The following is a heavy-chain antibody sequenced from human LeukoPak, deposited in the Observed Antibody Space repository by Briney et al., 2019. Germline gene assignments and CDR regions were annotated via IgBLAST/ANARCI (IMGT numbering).Heavy chain of an antibody. D-gene: IGHD1-1*01. J-gene: IGHJ4*02. V-gene: IGHV3-33*01. Sequence: GGSLRLSCAASGFIFSNDAMRWVRQAPGKGLEWVAFIWSDGSNKYYADSVKGRFTISRDNSEDTLYLQMNSLRVEDTAVYYCARDPAGSGFAFDSWGQGALVTVSS. CDR3: ARDPAGSGFAFDS. CDR2: IWSDGSNK. CDR1: GFIFSNDA.